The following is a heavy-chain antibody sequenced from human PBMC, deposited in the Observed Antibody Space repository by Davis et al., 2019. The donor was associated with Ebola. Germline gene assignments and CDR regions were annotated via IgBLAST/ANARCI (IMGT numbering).Heavy chain of an antibody. CDR1: GGSVSSGSYY. D-gene: IGHD5-18*01. V-gene: IGHV4-61*01. J-gene: IGHJ6*02. CDR2: IYYSGST. CDR3: ARDSWGYSYGTYYYYGMDV. Sequence: MPSETLSLTCTVSGGSVSSGSYYWSWIRQPPGRGLEWIGYIYYSGSTNYNPSLKSRVTISVDKSKNQFSLKLSSVTAADTAVYYCARDSWGYSYGTYYYYGMDVWGQGTTVTVSS.